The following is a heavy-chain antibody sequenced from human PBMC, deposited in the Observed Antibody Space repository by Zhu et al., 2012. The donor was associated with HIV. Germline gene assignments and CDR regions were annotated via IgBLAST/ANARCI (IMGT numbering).Heavy chain of an antibody. V-gene: IGHV4-61*01. CDR1: GDSVSSGSYY. CDR2: IYYTGSA. CDR3: ARSWPNYGGNPPYYFDY. Sequence: QVQLQESGPGLVKPSETLSLTCTVSGDSVSSGSYYWSWIRQSPGKGLEWVGYIYYTGSANYNPSLKGRLTISVETSKNQFSLKLSSVTAADTAVYYCARSWPNYGGNPPYYFDYWGPGNPGHRLL. D-gene: IGHD4-23*01. J-gene: IGHJ4*02.